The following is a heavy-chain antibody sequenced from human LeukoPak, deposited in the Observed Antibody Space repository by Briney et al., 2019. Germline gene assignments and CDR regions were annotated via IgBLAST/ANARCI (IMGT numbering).Heavy chain of an antibody. Sequence: ASVKVSCKASGYTFTNYFIHWVRQAPEQGLEWMGVINPSGDSTSYAQKFQGRVTITRDMSTSTVYMELSSLRSEDTAMYYCARTGYSSSWYVLGRYYYYMDVRGKGTTVTVSS. V-gene: IGHV1-46*01. CDR2: INPSGDST. J-gene: IGHJ6*03. CDR3: ARTGYSSSWYVLGRYYYYMDV. CDR1: GYTFTNYF. D-gene: IGHD6-13*01.